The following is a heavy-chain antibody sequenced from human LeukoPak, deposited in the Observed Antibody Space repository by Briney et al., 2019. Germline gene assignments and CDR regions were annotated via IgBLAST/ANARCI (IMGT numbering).Heavy chain of an antibody. V-gene: IGHV3-21*01. CDR1: GFTFSSLA. CDR3: ASLPWLVRWIYY. J-gene: IGHJ4*02. CDR2: ISSDSSYI. Sequence: GGSLRLSCVASGFTFSSLAMNWVRQAPGERLEWVTSISSDSSYIDYADSVKGRFTISRDNARNSLYLQMNNLRAEDTAVYFCASLPWLVRWIYYWGQGTLVTVSS. D-gene: IGHD6-19*01.